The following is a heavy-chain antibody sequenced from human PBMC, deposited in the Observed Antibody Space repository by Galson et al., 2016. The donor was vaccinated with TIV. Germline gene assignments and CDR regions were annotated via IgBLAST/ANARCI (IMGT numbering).Heavy chain of an antibody. D-gene: IGHD6-19*01. CDR3: ARDDGYTSGSDY. Sequence: SVKVSCKASGYTFSDYYMHWVRQAPGQGLEWMGWINPNTGGTNYAQKFQGWVSMIRDTSINTAYMELSRLKSDDTAVYYCARDDGYTSGSDYWGQGTQVTVSS. CDR2: INPNTGGT. V-gene: IGHV1-2*04. J-gene: IGHJ4*02. CDR1: GYTFSDYY.